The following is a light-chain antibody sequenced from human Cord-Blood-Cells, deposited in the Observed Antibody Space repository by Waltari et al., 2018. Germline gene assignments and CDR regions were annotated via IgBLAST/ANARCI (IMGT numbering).Light chain of an antibody. Sequence: DIQLPQPPSSLSASVGERVPITCRASQSMNNYLNWYQQKPGKAPKLLIYAAYSLQSGVTSRFSGSGSGTDFTLTISRLQPEDFATYYCQQSYSTPRTFGQGTKVEIK. V-gene: IGKV1-39*01. CDR1: QSMNNY. CDR3: QQSYSTPRT. J-gene: IGKJ1*01. CDR2: AAY.